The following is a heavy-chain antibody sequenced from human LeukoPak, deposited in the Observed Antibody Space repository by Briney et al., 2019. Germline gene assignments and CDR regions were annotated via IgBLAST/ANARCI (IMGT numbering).Heavy chain of an antibody. CDR3: ARVLGYYDSSGYHSPFDY. V-gene: IGHV3-21*01. CDR1: GFTFSTYT. D-gene: IGHD3-22*01. J-gene: IGHJ4*02. CDR2: ISSRSSYI. Sequence: GGSLRLSCAASGFTFSTYTMNWVRQAPGKGLEWVSCISSRSSYINYADSVKGRFTISRDNAKNSLYLQMNSLRAEDTAVYYCARVLGYYDSSGYHSPFDYWGQGTLVTVSS.